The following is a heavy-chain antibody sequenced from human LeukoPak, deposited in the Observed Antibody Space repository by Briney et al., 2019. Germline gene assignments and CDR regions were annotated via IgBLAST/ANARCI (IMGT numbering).Heavy chain of an antibody. CDR1: GFIFSDYV. D-gene: IGHD3-22*01. V-gene: IGHV3-30*02. CDR2: IRYDGSHK. CDR3: AKGNYYDSSAYNWFDP. Sequence: GGSLRLSCAASGFIFSDYVMNWLRQAPGRGLEWVAYIRYDGSHKYYIDSVKGRFTISRDNSKNTLYVQMNSLRAEDTAVYYCAKGNYYDSSAYNWFDPWGQGTLVTVSS. J-gene: IGHJ5*02.